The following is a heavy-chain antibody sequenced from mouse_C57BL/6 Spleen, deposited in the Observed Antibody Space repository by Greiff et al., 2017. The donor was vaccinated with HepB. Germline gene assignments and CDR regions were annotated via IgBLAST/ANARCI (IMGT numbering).Heavy chain of an antibody. D-gene: IGHD4-1*01. Sequence: QVQLQQPGAELVKPGASVKLSCKASGYTFTSYWMHWVKQRPGQGLEWIGMIHPNSGSTNYNEKFKSKATLTVDKSSSTAYMQLSSLTSEDSAVYYCARFGDWGGGLDNGGKAPPLTVSS. V-gene: IGHV1-64*01. CDR2: IHPNSGST. CDR3: ARFGDWGGGLDN. J-gene: IGHJ2*01. CDR1: GYTFTSYW.